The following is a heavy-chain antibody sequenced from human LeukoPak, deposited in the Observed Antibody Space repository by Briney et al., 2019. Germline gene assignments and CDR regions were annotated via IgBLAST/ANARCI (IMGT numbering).Heavy chain of an antibody. V-gene: IGHV4-4*07. J-gene: IGHJ4*02. Sequence: SETLSLTCSVSGASISSYSWSWIRQPAGKGLEWIGRIYTSGNTNYNPSLKSRVTMSVDKSKNQFSLRLSSVTAADTAVYYCAREIGAAGVWGQGTLVTVSS. CDR2: IYTSGNT. CDR1: GASISSYS. CDR3: AREIGAAGV. D-gene: IGHD6-13*01.